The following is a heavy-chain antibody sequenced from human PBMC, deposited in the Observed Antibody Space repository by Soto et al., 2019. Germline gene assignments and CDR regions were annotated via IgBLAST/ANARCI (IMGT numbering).Heavy chain of an antibody. D-gene: IGHD2-2*02. CDR3: AKDLGYTLDY. CDR1: GFTFSSYG. J-gene: IGHJ4*02. V-gene: IGHV3-30*18. Sequence: QPGGSLRLSCAASGFTFSSYGMHWVRQAPGKGLEWVAVISYDGSNKYYADSVKGRFTISRDNSKNTLYLQMNSLRAEDTAVYYCAKDLGYTLDYWGQGTLVTVSS. CDR2: ISYDGSNK.